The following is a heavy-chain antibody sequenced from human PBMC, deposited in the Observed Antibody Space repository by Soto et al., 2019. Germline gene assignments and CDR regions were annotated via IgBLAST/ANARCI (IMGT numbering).Heavy chain of an antibody. D-gene: IGHD1-26*01. V-gene: IGHV1-69*13. CDR2: IIPIFGTA. J-gene: IGHJ3*02. CDR3: ARVPLWVGATARHAFDI. Sequence: SVKVSCKASGGTFSSYAISWVRQAPGQGLEWMGGIIPIFGTANYAPKFQGRVTITADESTSTAYMELSSLRSEDTAVYYCARVPLWVGATARHAFDIWGQGTMVTVSS. CDR1: GGTFSSYA.